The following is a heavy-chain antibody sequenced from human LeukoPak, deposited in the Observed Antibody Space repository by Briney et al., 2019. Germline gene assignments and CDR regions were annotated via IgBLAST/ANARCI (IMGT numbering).Heavy chain of an antibody. CDR1: GYTFTSYA. CDR3: ARGRGYYDSSGYYGVGY. Sequence: GASVKVSCKASGYTFTSYAMHWVRQAPGQRLEWMGWINAGNGNTKYSQKFLGRVTITRDTSASTAYMELSSLRSEDTAVYYCARGRGYYDSSGYYGVGYWGQGTLVTVSS. J-gene: IGHJ4*02. V-gene: IGHV1-3*01. D-gene: IGHD3-22*01. CDR2: INAGNGNT.